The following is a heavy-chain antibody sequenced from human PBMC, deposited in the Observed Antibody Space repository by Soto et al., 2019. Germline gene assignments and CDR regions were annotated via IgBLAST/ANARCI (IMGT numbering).Heavy chain of an antibody. Sequence: GSLRLSCAASGFTFSSYGMHWVRQAPGKGLEWVAVISYDGSNKYYADSVKGRFTISRDNSKNTLYLQMNSLRAEDTAVYYCAKDSSSSGSYFAYYYYYGMDVWGQGTTVTVSS. V-gene: IGHV3-30*18. D-gene: IGHD3-10*01. CDR1: GFTFSSYG. CDR3: AKDSSSSGSYFAYYYYYGMDV. CDR2: ISYDGSNK. J-gene: IGHJ6*02.